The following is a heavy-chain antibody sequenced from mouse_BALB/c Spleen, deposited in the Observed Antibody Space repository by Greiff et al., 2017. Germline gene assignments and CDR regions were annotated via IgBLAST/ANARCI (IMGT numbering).Heavy chain of an antibody. CDR3: AIRGNYAWFAY. CDR1: GYTFTSYV. Sequence: VQLKESGPELVKPGASVKMSCKASGYTFTSYVMHWVKQKPGQGLEWIGYINPYNDGTKYNEKFKGKATLTSDKSSSTAYMELSSLTSEDSAVYYCAIRGNYAWFAYWGQGTLVTVSA. CDR2: INPYNDGT. J-gene: IGHJ3*01. D-gene: IGHD2-1*01. V-gene: IGHV1-14*01.